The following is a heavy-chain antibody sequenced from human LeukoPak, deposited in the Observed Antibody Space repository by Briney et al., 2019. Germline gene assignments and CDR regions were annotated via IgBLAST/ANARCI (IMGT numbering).Heavy chain of an antibody. J-gene: IGHJ2*01. CDR2: ISSSSSYI. CDR3: AKDSSGNWYFDL. D-gene: IGHD3-22*01. V-gene: IGHV3-21*04. Sequence: GGSLRLSCAASGFTFSSYSMNWVRQAPGKGLEWVSSISSSSSYIYYADSVKGRFTISRDNAKNSLYLQMNSLRAEDTALYYCAKDSSGNWYFDLWGRGTLVTVSS. CDR1: GFTFSSYS.